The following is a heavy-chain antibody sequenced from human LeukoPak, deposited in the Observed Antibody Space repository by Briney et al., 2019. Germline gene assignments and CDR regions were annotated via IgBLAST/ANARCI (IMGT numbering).Heavy chain of an antibody. V-gene: IGHV5-51*01. CDR3: ARRITFGGVIPDP. CDR2: IYPGGSDT. CDR1: GYSFTGYW. J-gene: IGHJ5*02. D-gene: IGHD3-16*02. Sequence: GESLKISCKGSGYSFTGYWIGWVRQMPGKGLEWMGIIYPGGSDTRYSPSFQGQVTISADKSISTAYLQWSSLKASDTAMYYCARRITFGGVIPDPWGQGTLVTVSS.